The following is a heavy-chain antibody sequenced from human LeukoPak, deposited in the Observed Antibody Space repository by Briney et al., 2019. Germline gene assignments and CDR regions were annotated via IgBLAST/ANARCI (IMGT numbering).Heavy chain of an antibody. CDR3: SRDRPHNWFDP. CDR2: ISYDGSNK. CDR1: GFTFSSYA. J-gene: IGHJ5*02. Sequence: GRSLRLSCAASGFTFSSYAMHWVRQAPGKGLEWVAVISYDGSNKYYADSVKARFTISRDNAKNTLYLQMNSLRAEDTAMYYCSRDRPHNWFDPWGQGTLVTVSS. V-gene: IGHV3-30*07.